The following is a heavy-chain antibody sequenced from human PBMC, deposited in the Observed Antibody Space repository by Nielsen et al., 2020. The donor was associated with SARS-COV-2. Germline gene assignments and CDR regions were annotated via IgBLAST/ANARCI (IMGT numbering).Heavy chain of an antibody. CDR3: VKGWVGTAGY. CDR1: GFTFSSYA. D-gene: IGHD1-1*01. J-gene: IGHJ4*02. CDR2: ISSNGGST. V-gene: IGHV3-64D*06. Sequence: ESLKISCSASGFTFSSYAMHWVRQAPGKGLEYVSAISSNGGSTYYADSVKGRFTISRDNSKNTLYLQMSSLRAEDTAVYYCVKGWVGTAGYWGQGTLVTVSS.